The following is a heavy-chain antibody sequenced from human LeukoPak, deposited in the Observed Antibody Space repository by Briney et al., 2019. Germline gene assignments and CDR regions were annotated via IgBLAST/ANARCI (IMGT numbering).Heavy chain of an antibody. CDR2: ISDNGGNT. CDR1: GFTFSIYG. Sequence: GGSLRLSCAASGFTFSIYGMGWVRQAPGKGLEWVSSISDNGGNTYYADSVKGRFTSSRDNSKNTLYLQMSSLRAEDTAVYYCAKRGAEVGQTVAPGDYWGQGTLVTVSS. CDR3: AKRGAEVGQTVAPGDY. D-gene: IGHD1-26*01. V-gene: IGHV3-23*01. J-gene: IGHJ4*02.